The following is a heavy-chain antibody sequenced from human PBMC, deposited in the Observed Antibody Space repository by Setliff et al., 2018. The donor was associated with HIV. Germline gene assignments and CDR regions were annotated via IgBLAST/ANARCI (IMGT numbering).Heavy chain of an antibody. CDR3: ARDAGAPGRGNPLDY. Sequence: GASVKVSCKASGYTFSDYFIHWVRQAPGQGLEWMGWIHPNRGGTNYAQKFQGRVTMTRDTSITTAYMELSRLSSDDTAVYYCARDAGAPGRGNPLDYWGQGTLVTVS. J-gene: IGHJ4*02. CDR2: IHPNRGGT. D-gene: IGHD3-10*01. V-gene: IGHV1-2*02. CDR1: GYTFSDYF.